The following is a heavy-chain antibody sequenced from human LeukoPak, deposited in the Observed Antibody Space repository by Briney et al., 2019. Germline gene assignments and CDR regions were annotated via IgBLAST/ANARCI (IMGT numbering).Heavy chain of an antibody. Sequence: ASVKVSCKASGGTFSSYAISWVRQAPGQGLEWMGGIIPIFGTANYAQKFQGRVTITADESTSTAYMELSSLRSEDTAVYYCARDRALLVVLAAIGWFDPWGQGTLVTVSS. D-gene: IGHD2-2*01. CDR1: GGTFSSYA. CDR3: ARDRALLVVLAAIGWFDP. V-gene: IGHV1-69*13. J-gene: IGHJ5*02. CDR2: IIPIFGTA.